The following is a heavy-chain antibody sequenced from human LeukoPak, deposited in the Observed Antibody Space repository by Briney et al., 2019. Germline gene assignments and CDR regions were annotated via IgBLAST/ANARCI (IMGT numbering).Heavy chain of an antibody. V-gene: IGHV4-31*03. J-gene: IGHJ4*02. CDR3: ARVAGSSWYSFDY. Sequence: SETLSLTCTVSGGSISSSSYYWGWIRQHPGKGLEWIGYIYYSGSTYYNPSLKSRVTISVDTSKNQFSLKLSSVTAADTAVYYCARVAGSSWYSFDYWGQGTLVTVSS. CDR1: GGSISSSSYY. D-gene: IGHD6-13*01. CDR2: IYYSGST.